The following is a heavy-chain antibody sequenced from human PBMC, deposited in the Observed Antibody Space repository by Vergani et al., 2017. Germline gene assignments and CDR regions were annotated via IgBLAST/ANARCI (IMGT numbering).Heavy chain of an antibody. CDR2: IRYDGSNK. CDR3: AKGYGDLESYFDY. J-gene: IGHJ4*02. V-gene: IGHV3-30*02. CDR1: GFTFSSYG. Sequence: QVQLVESGGGVVQPGGSLRLSCAASGFTFSSYGMHWVRQAPGKGLEWVAFIRYDGSNKYYADSVKGRFTISRDNSKNTLYLQMNSLRAEDTAVYYCAKGYGDLESYFDYWGQGTLVTVSS. D-gene: IGHD4-17*01.